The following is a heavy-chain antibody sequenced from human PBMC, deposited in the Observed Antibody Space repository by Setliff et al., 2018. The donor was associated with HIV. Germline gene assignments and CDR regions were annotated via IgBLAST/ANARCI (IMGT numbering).Heavy chain of an antibody. Sequence: SETLSLTCAVYGGSFSGYYWSWIRHSPGKGLEWIGEINLNGNTNYNPSLKSRVTISLDTSKNQFSLKLNSVTAADTAVYYCAGVETTVRGATYGLDVWGQGTTVTVSS. D-gene: IGHD3-10*01. CDR3: AGVETTVRGATYGLDV. CDR1: GGSFSGYY. J-gene: IGHJ6*02. CDR2: INLNGNT. V-gene: IGHV4-34*01.